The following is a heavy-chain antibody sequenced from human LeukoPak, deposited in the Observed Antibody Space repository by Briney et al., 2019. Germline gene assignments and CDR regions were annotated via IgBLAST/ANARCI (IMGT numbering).Heavy chain of an antibody. CDR1: GFTFSSYS. D-gene: IGHD1-26*01. Sequence: GGSLRLSCAASGFTFSSYSMNWVRQAPGKGLEWVSVIYSGGSTYYADPVKGRFTISRDNSKNTLYLQMNSLRAEDTAVYYCAKGGEWELPIDYWGQGTLVTVSS. V-gene: IGHV3-53*01. CDR3: AKGGEWELPIDY. CDR2: IYSGGST. J-gene: IGHJ4*02.